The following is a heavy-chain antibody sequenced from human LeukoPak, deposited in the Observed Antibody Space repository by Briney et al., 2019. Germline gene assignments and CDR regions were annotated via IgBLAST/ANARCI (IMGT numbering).Heavy chain of an antibody. Sequence: GGSLRLSCAASGFTFSSYSMSWVRQAPGKGLEWVSSISSSSSYIYYADSVKGRFTISRDNAKTSLYLQMNSLRAEDTAVYYCARDTPYYDILTGYYTSFGMDVWGQGTTVTASS. V-gene: IGHV3-21*01. CDR2: ISSSSSYI. CDR1: GFTFSSYS. J-gene: IGHJ6*02. CDR3: ARDTPYYDILTGYYTSFGMDV. D-gene: IGHD3-9*01.